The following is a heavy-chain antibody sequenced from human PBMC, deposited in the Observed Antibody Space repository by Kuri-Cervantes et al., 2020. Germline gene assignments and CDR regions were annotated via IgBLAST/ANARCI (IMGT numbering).Heavy chain of an antibody. CDR3: AKVQVGATLWDAFDI. CDR1: GFAFSSYS. CDR2: ISSTSTYI. D-gene: IGHD1-26*01. V-gene: IGHV3-21*01. Sequence: GGSLRLSCAASGFAFSSYSLNWVRQAPGKGLEWVSSISSTSTYIFYAESVKGRFTISRDNARNSLYLQMNSLRAEDTAVYYCAKVQVGATLWDAFDIWGQGTMVTVSS. J-gene: IGHJ3*02.